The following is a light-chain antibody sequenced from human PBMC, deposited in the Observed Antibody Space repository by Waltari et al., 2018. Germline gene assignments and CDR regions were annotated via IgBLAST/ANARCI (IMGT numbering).Light chain of an antibody. V-gene: IGLV3-21*04. CDR1: NIGSYS. CDR3: HVWHPDVDPGV. J-gene: IGLJ1*01. Sequence: SYVLTQPPSVSVAPGETARITCGGDNIGSYSVHWYQQRPGQAPMLVISYDSDRSSGIPERFSGVNSGNTATLTISRVEAGDEAKYYCHVWHPDVDPGVFGTGTDVTVL. CDR2: YDS.